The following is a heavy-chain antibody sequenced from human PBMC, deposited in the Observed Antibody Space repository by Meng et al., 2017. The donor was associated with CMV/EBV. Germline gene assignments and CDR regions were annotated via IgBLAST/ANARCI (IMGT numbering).Heavy chain of an antibody. CDR2: ISVYNGNT. V-gene: IGHV1-18*01. Sequence: ASVKVSCKASGSTFTSYGISWVRQAPGQGLEWMGWISVYNGNTNYAQKFQGRVTMTTDTSTRTAYMELRSLRSDDTAVYYCARVGPRSSSSRGYFDYWGQGTLVTVSS. D-gene: IGHD6-13*01. CDR3: ARVGPRSSSSRGYFDY. CDR1: GSTFTSYG. J-gene: IGHJ4*02.